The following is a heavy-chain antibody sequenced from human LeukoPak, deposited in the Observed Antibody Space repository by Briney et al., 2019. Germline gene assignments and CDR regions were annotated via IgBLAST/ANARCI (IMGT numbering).Heavy chain of an antibody. J-gene: IGHJ4*02. V-gene: IGHV3-23*01. CDR1: GFTFSSYA. Sequence: GGSLRLSCAASGFTFSSYAMSWVRQAPGKGLEWVSAISGSGGSTYYADSVKGRFTISRDNSKNTLYLQMNSLRAEDTAVYYCAKVRCDYGDCATKNDYWGQGTLVTVSS. CDR3: AKVRCDYGDCATKNDY. D-gene: IGHD4-17*01. CDR2: ISGSGGST.